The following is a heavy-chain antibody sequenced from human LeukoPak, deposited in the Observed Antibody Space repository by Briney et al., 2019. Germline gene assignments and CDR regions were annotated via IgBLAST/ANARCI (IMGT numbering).Heavy chain of an antibody. D-gene: IGHD6-19*01. CDR3: ARDGPRIAVGSWFDP. J-gene: IGHJ5*02. CDR2: ISAYNGNT. Sequence: ASVKVSCKASGYTFTSYGISWVRQAPGQGLEWMGWISAYNGNTNYAQKLQGRVTMTTDTSTSTAYMELRSLRSDDTAVYYCARDGPRIAVGSWFDPWGQGTLVTVSS. CDR1: GYTFTSYG. V-gene: IGHV1-18*01.